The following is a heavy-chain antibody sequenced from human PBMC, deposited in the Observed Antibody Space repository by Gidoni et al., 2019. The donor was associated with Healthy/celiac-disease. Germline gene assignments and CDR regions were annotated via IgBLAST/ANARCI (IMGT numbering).Heavy chain of an antibody. D-gene: IGHD6-6*01. CDR1: GGSFSGYY. V-gene: IGHV4-34*01. Sequence: QVQLQQWGAGLLKPSETLSLTCAVYGGSFSGYYWSWIRQPPGKGLEWIGEINHRGSTNYNPSLKSRVTISVDTSKNQFSLKLSSVTAADTAVYYCARGPRQSGKCARRSIAGCPNWFDPWGQGTLVTVSS. CDR3: ARGPRQSGKCARRSIAGCPNWFDP. CDR2: INHRGST. J-gene: IGHJ5*02.